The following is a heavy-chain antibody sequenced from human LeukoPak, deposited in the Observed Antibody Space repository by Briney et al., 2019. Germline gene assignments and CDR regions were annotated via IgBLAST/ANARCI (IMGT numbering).Heavy chain of an antibody. D-gene: IGHD2-2*01. CDR1: GFTFSSYS. CDR2: ISSSSSYI. V-gene: IGHV3-21*01. CDR3: ARVGYQLPSFDY. Sequence: GGSLRLSCAASGFTFSSYSMNWVRQAPGKGLEWVSSISSSSSYIYYADSVKSRFTISRDNAKNSLYLQMNSLRAEDTAVYYCARVGYQLPSFDYWGQGTLVTVSS. J-gene: IGHJ4*02.